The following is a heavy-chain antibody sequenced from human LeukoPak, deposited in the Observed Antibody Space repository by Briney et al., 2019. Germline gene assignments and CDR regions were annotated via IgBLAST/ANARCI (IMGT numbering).Heavy chain of an antibody. CDR1: GFTFSSYN. D-gene: IGHD3-10*01. J-gene: IGHJ6*03. V-gene: IGHV3-48*04. CDR3: ARVIINENYYYYMDV. CDR2: ISSSSNSI. Sequence: PGGSLRLSCAASGFTFSSYNMNWVRQAPGKGLEWVSYISSSSNSIYYADSVKGRFTISRDNAKNSLYLHMNSLRAEDTAVYYCARVIINENYYYYMDVWGKGTTVTVSS.